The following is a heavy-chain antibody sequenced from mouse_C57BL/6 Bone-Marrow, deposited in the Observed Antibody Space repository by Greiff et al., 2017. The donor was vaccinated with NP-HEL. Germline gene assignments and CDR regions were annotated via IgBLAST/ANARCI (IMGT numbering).Heavy chain of an antibody. V-gene: IGHV1-74*01. J-gene: IGHJ2*01. D-gene: IGHD1-1*01. CDR1: GYTFTSYW. CDR2: IHPSDSDT. CDR3: AITGRVVPFR. Sequence: QVQLKQPGAELVKPGASVKVSCKASGYTFTSYWMHWVKQRPGQGLEWIGRIHPSDSDTNYNQKFKGKATLTVDKSSSTAYMQLSSLTSEESAVYDCAITGRVVPFRWGQGTTLTVSS.